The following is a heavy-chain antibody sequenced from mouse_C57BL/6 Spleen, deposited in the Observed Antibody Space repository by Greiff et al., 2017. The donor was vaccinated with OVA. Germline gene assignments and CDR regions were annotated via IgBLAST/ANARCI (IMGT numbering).Heavy chain of an antibody. CDR2: INPGSGGI. V-gene: IGHV1-54*01. CDR1: GYAFTNYL. J-gene: IGHJ2*01. CDR3: TRAHITTVVRYYFDY. D-gene: IGHD1-1*01. Sequence: QVQLQQSGAELVRPGTSVKVSCKASGYAFTNYLIEWVKQRPGQGLEWIGVINPGSGGINYNEKFKGKATLTADKSSSTAYMQLSSLTSEDSGVYFGTRAHITTVVRYYFDYWGKGTTLTVSS.